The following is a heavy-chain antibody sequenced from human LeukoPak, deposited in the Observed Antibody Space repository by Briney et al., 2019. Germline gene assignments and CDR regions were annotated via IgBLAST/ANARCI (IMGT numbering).Heavy chain of an antibody. CDR1: GFTFSHYG. CDR2: IWSDASDK. Sequence: GESLRLFCAASGFTFSHYGMHWVRQAPGTGLEWVAVIWSDASDKYYANSVKGRFTISRDNSKNSLYLQMNSLRAEDTAVYYCAKDAQRGFDYSNSLDYWGQGTRVTVSS. D-gene: IGHD4-11*01. J-gene: IGHJ4*02. V-gene: IGHV3-33*06. CDR3: AKDAQRGFDYSNSLDY.